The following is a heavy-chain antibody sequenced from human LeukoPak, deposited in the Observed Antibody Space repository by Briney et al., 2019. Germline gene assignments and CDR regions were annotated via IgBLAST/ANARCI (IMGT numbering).Heavy chain of an antibody. D-gene: IGHD4/OR15-4a*01. CDR1: GGSISSSSCY. CDR2: IYYSGSI. Sequence: SETLSLTCTVSGGSISSSSCYWGWIRQPPGKGLEWIGSIYYSGSIYYNPSLKSRVTLSVDTSKNQFSLKRSSVTAADTAVYYCARQPRGDYQLRPQDYWGQGALVTVSS. V-gene: IGHV4-39*01. J-gene: IGHJ4*02. CDR3: ARQPRGDYQLRPQDY.